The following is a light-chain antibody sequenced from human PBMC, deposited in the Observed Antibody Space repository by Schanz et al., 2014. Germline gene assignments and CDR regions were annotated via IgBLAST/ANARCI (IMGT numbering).Light chain of an antibody. Sequence: EIVLTQSPGTLPLSPGERATLSCRASQSVNSAYLAWYQQKAGQAPRLLIYAASSRATGIPDRFSGSGSGTDFTLTISRLEPEDFATYFCQQANTFPFTFGPGTKLDLK. CDR3: QQANTFPFT. V-gene: IGKV3-20*01. CDR2: AAS. CDR1: QSVNSAY. J-gene: IGKJ3*01.